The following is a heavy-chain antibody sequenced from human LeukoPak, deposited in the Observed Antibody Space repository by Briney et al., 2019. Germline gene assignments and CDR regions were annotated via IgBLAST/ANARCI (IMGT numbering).Heavy chain of an antibody. CDR3: TRAPHPRCSSSGCYLDY. Sequence: GRSLRLSCSTSGFTFGDYAMSGVRQAPGKGLEWVGFIQAKAYGGATKYAASVNGRFSISRDDSQSIANLQMNDLKTEDTAVYYCTRAPHPRCSSSGCYLDYWGQGTLVTVSS. CDR1: GFTFGDYA. J-gene: IGHJ4*02. CDR2: IQAKAYGGAT. V-gene: IGHV3-49*04. D-gene: IGHD2-2*01.